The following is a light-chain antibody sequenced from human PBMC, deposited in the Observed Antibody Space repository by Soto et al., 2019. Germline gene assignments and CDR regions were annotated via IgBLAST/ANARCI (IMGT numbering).Light chain of an antibody. CDR1: TSDIGDWQY. J-gene: IGLJ2*01. V-gene: IGLV2-14*03. CDR3: SSFTGSRTIL. CDR2: DVY. Sequence: QSVLTQPASVSGSPGQSITISCTGTTSDIGDWQYVSWYQQYPGKVPKLIIYDVYSRPSGISDRFSGSKTANTASLIISGLQSEDEADYFCSSFTGSRTILFGGGTKLTVL.